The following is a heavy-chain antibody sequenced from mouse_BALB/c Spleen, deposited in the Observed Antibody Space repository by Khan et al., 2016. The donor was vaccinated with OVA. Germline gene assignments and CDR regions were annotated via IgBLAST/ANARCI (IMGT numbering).Heavy chain of an antibody. J-gene: IGHJ4*01. CDR1: GYSFTDYS. CDR2: INTETGEP. V-gene: IGHV9-2-1*01. D-gene: IGHD1-1*01. Sequence: QIQLVQSGPELKKPGETVKISCKASGYSFTDYSMHWVKQAPGKGLKWMGWINTETGEPTYADDFKGRFAFALETSATTAYLQINNLKNEDTATYFCSRTTTADYAMDYWGQGPSVTVSS. CDR3: SRTTTADYAMDY.